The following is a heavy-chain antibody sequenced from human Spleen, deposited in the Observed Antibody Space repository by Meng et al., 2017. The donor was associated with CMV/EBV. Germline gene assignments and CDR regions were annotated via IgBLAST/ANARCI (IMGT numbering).Heavy chain of an antibody. J-gene: IGHJ6*02. D-gene: IGHD6-6*01. CDR1: GGSVTNDHSY. CDR2: LYYSGNT. V-gene: IGHV4-61*01. CDR3: ARPQILIAARPRLTNYYYGTDV. Sequence: SETLSLTCTVSGGSVTNDHSYWSWIRQSPGKGLEWIGHLYYSGNTNYNPSLKSRVTISVDTSKNQFSLKLSSVTAADTAVYYCARPQILIAARPRLTNYYYGTDVWGQGTTVTVSS.